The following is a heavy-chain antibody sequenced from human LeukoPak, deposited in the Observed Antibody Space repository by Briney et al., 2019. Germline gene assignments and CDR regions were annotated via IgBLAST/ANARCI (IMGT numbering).Heavy chain of an antibody. Sequence: PSGTLSLTCAVSGGSISSNNWWGWVRQPPGKGMEWIGEIYHSGSPNYNPSLKSRVTISVDKSRNHFSLNLSSVTAADTAVYYCARVNINNWHSCDYWGQGTLVTVSS. V-gene: IGHV4-4*02. CDR1: GGSISSNNW. CDR3: ARVNINNWHSCDY. CDR2: IYHSGSP. D-gene: IGHD1-1*01. J-gene: IGHJ4*02.